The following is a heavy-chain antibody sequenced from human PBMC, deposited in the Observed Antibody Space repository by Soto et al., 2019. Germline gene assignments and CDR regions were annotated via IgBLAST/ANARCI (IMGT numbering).Heavy chain of an antibody. CDR3: AGQYCSSTSCYALALGY. CDR1: GVSISSGGYY. J-gene: IGHJ4*02. V-gene: IGHV4-31*03. Sequence: SETLSLTCTVSGVSISSGGYYWSWIRQHPGKGLEWIGYIYYSGSTYYNPSLKSRVTISVDTSKNQFSLKLSSVTAADTAVYYCAGQYCSSTSCYALALGYWGQGTLVTVSS. D-gene: IGHD2-2*01. CDR2: IYYSGST.